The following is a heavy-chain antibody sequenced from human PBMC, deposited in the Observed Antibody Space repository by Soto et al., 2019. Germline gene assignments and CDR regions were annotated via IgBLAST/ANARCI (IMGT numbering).Heavy chain of an antibody. Sequence: GVSLRLSCAASGFTFSSFAMSWVRQVPGKGLEWVSAVTVTGGTTYYADSVKGRFTISRDNAENSVYLQMSSLRGEDTAMYYCARYSGWYSYNWFDPWGQGTLVTVSS. J-gene: IGHJ5*02. CDR3: ARYSGWYSYNWFDP. V-gene: IGHV3-23*01. D-gene: IGHD6-19*01. CDR1: GFTFSSFA. CDR2: VTVTGGTT.